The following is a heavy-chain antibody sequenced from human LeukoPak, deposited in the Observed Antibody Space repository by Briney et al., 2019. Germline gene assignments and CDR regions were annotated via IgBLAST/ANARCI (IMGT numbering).Heavy chain of an antibody. CDR2: IYYSGNT. J-gene: IGHJ6*02. V-gene: IGHV4-39*01. D-gene: IGHD3-3*01. Sequence: SETLSLTCTVSGGSISSGGHHWSWIRQHPGKGLEWIGYIYYSGNTYYNPSLKSRVTISVDTSKNQFSLKLSSVTAADTAVYYCARQAYYDFWSGYYKYYYYGMDVWGQGTTVTVSS. CDR1: GGSISSGGHH. CDR3: ARQAYYDFWSGYYKYYYYGMDV.